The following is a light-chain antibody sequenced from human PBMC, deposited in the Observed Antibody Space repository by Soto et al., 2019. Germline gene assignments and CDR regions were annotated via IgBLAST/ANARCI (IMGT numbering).Light chain of an antibody. Sequence: QSVLTQPPSASGSPGQSVTISCTGTSSDVGGYNYVSWYQQYPGRAPKLMIYEVTKRPSGVPDRFSGSKSGNTASLPVSGLQAEDEADYYCSSSAASNNFYFVFGGGTKVTVL. V-gene: IGLV2-8*01. CDR2: EVT. CDR1: SSDVGGYNY. CDR3: SSSAASNNFYFV. J-gene: IGLJ3*02.